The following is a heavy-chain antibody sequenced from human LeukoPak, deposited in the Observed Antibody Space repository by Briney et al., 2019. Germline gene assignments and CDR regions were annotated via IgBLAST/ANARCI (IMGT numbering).Heavy chain of an antibody. Sequence: PSETLSLTCTVSGASISSNTYYWGSIRQPPGKGLQWIGSIYYNGKPFNNPSLKGRVTVSVETSQNQISLRLTSVTAADTAVYYCARQFWYRGSYPDAFNLWRQGTMVTASS. CDR1: GASISSNTYY. D-gene: IGHD1-26*01. J-gene: IGHJ3*01. CDR2: IYYNGKP. V-gene: IGHV4-39*01. CDR3: ARQFWYRGSYPDAFNL.